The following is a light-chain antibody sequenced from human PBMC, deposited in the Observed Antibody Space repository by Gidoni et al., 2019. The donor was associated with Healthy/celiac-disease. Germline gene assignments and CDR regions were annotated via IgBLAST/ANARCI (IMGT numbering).Light chain of an antibody. CDR2: AAS. Sequence: IRITQSPSSLSASTGDRVTITCRASQGISSYLAWYPQKPGKAPKLLSYAASTLQSGVPSRFSGSGSGTDFTLTISCLQSEDFATYYCQQYYSYPRFTFGPGTKVDIK. J-gene: IGKJ3*01. V-gene: IGKV1-8*01. CDR1: QGISSY. CDR3: QQYYSYPRFT.